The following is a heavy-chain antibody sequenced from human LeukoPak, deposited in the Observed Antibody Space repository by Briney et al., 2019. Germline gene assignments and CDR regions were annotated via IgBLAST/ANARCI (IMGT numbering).Heavy chain of an antibody. V-gene: IGHV1-69*02. J-gene: IGHJ5*02. Sequence: SVKVSCXASGGTFSSYTISWVRQARGQGLEWMARIIPILGIANYAQKFQGRVTITADKSTSTAYMELSSLRSEDTAVYYCATLVGATTNWFDPWGQGTLVTVSS. CDR3: ATLVGATTNWFDP. D-gene: IGHD1-26*01. CDR1: GGTFSSYT. CDR2: IIPILGIA.